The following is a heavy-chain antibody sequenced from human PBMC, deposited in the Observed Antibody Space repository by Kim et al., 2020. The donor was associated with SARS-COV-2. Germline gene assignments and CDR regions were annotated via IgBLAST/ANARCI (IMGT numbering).Heavy chain of an antibody. V-gene: IGHV1-2*02. D-gene: IGHD6-25*01. CDR2: GT. CDR3: ARNAGIAAPY. Sequence: GTNYAQKFQGRVTMTRDTSISTAYMELSRLRSDDTAVYYCARNAGIAAPYWGQGTLVTVSS. J-gene: IGHJ4*02.